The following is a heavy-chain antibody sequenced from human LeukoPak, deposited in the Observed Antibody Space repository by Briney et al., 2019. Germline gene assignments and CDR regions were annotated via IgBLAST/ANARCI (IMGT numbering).Heavy chain of an antibody. V-gene: IGHV1-2*06. Sequence: ASVKVSCKASGYTFTGYYMHWLRQAPGQGLEWMGRINPNSGGTNYAQKFQGRVTMTRDTSISTTYMELSRLRSDDTAVYYCARARNYCSGGSCYYFDYWGQGTLVTVSS. D-gene: IGHD2-15*01. CDR3: ARARNYCSGGSCYYFDY. CDR1: GYTFTGYY. CDR2: INPNSGGT. J-gene: IGHJ4*02.